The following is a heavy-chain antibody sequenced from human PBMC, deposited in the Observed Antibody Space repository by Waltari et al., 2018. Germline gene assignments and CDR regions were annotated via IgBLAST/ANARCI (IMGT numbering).Heavy chain of an antibody. D-gene: IGHD1-26*01. J-gene: IGHJ4*02. Sequence: EVQLLESGGGLVQPGGSLRLSCAASGFTFSSYDMSWVRQAPGKGLEWVSNIRASADNTSYADSVKGRFTTSRDNSKNTLYLQMNSLRAEDTAVYFCAIQSLSSGNYEWGQGTLVTVSS. CDR1: GFTFSSYD. V-gene: IGHV3-23*01. CDR2: IRASADNT. CDR3: AIQSLSSGNYE.